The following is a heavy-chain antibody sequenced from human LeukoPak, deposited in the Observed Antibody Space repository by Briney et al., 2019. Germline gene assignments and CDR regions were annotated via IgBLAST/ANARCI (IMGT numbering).Heavy chain of an antibody. J-gene: IGHJ4*02. CDR2: INTYTGNT. CDR1: VYTFTSYG. Sequence: ASVNVSCKSSVYTFTSYGISWVRQAPGQGLEWMGWINTYTGNTNYAQKFQGRVTMTTDTSTSAAYMELRSLRSDDTAVYYCARHRSTGTSFTPGGYWGQGTLVTVSS. CDR3: ARHRSTGTSFTPGGY. V-gene: IGHV1-18*01. D-gene: IGHD4-17*01.